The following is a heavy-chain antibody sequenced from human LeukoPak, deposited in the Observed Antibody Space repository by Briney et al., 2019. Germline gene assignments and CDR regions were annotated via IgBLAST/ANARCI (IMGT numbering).Heavy chain of an antibody. D-gene: IGHD3-3*01. J-gene: IGHJ5*02. V-gene: IGHV3-23*01. CDR3: AKTGTIFGVVRPLNWFDP. CDR2: ISGSGGST. Sequence: PGGSLRLSCAASGFTFSSYAMSWVRQAPGKGLEWVSAISGSGGSTYYADSVKGRFTISRDNSKNTLYLQMNSLRAEDTAVYYCAKTGTIFGVVRPLNWFDPWGQGTLVTVSS. CDR1: GFTFSSYA.